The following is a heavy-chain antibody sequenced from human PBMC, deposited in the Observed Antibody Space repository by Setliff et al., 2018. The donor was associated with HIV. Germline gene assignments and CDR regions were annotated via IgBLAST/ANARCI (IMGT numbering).Heavy chain of an antibody. CDR2: ISTYIGNS. V-gene: IGHV1-18*01. CDR3: ARGTRVVGATTHFYYYMDV. D-gene: IGHD1-26*01. CDR1: GYSFTRNF. Sequence: ASVKVSCKASGYSFTRNFVHWVRQAPGQRLEWMGWISTYIGNSNYAQKFQGRVTMTTDTSTNTAYMELRSLRSDDTAVYYCARGTRVVGATTHFYYYMDVWGKGTTVTVSS. J-gene: IGHJ6*03.